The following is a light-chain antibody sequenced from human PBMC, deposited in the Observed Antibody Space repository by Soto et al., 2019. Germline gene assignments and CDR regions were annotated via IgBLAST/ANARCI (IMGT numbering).Light chain of an antibody. CDR1: QDISNY. Sequence: DIQMTQSPSSLSASVGDRVTITCQASQDISNYLNWYQQKPGKAPXLLIYDASNLETGVPSRFSGSGSGTDVTFTISSLQPEDIATYYCQQYDNLPLTFGGGTKVDI. CDR3: QQYDNLPLT. CDR2: DAS. J-gene: IGKJ4*01. V-gene: IGKV1-33*01.